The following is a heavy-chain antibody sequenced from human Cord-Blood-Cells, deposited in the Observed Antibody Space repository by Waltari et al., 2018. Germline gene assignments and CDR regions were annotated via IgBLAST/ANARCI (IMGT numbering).Heavy chain of an antibody. CDR1: GGSISSHY. D-gene: IGHD1-26*01. CDR3: ARGEGGATIYYHGMDV. V-gene: IGHV4-59*11. J-gene: IGHJ6*02. Sequence: QVQLQESGPGLVKPSETLSLTCTVSGGSISSHYWSWIRQPPGKGLEWIGYIYYSGSTNSNPSLKSRVTISVDTSKNQFSLKLSSVTAADTAVYYCARGEGGATIYYHGMDVWGQGTTVTVSS. CDR2: IYYSGST.